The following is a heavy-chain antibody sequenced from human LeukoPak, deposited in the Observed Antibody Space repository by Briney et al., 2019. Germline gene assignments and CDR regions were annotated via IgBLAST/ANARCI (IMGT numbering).Heavy chain of an antibody. CDR2: ISSSGSSI. Sequence: PGGSLRLSCGASGFTFSSYEMNWVRQAPGKGLEWVSFISSSGSSIYYADSVKGRFTISRDNAKNSLYLQMNSLRAEDTAVYYCARAVRRDDYWGQGTLSPSPQ. D-gene: IGHD6-19*01. CDR1: GFTFSSYE. CDR3: ARAVRRDDY. J-gene: IGHJ4*02. V-gene: IGHV3-48*03.